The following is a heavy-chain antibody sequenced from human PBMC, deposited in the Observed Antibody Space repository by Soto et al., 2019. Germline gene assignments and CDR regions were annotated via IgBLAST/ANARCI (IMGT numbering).Heavy chain of an antibody. CDR3: AGRYYDFWSGYYGYYGMDV. CDR2: IYHSGST. CDR1: GGSISSGGYS. V-gene: IGHV4-30-2*01. D-gene: IGHD3-3*01. Sequence: SETLSLTCAVSGGSISSGGYSWSWIRQPPGKGLEWIGYIYHSGSTYYNPSLKSRVTISVDRSKNQFSLKLSSVTAADTAVYYCAGRYYDFWSGYYGYYGMDVWGPGTTVPVS. J-gene: IGHJ6*02.